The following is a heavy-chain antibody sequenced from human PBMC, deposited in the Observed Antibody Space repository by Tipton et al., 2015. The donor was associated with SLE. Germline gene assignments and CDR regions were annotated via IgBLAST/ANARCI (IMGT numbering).Heavy chain of an antibody. D-gene: IGHD2-2*01. CDR3: ARVPVVVVPAATGGWFDP. J-gene: IGHJ5*02. CDR1: GGSFSGYY. CDR2: IXHSGST. V-gene: IGHV4-34*01. Sequence: TLSLTCAVYGGSFSGYYWSWIRQPPGKGLEWIGEIXHSGSTNYNPSLKSRVTISVDTSKNQFSLKLSSVTAADTAVYYCARVPVVVVPAATGGWFDPWGQGTLVTVSS.